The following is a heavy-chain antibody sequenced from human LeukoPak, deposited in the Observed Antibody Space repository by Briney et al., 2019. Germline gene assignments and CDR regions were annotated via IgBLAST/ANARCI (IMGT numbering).Heavy chain of an antibody. J-gene: IGHJ4*02. Sequence: GGALRLSCATSVFTFRNYGVHWGRQAPGKGLEWVAVISNDGRNKYYADSVKGRFTISRDNSKNTLYLQMNSLRPEDTAVYYCAKVGYVEDTAKVGHYFDYWGQGTLVTVSS. D-gene: IGHD5-18*01. CDR1: VFTFRNYG. CDR2: ISNDGRNK. CDR3: AKVGYVEDTAKVGHYFDY. V-gene: IGHV3-30*18.